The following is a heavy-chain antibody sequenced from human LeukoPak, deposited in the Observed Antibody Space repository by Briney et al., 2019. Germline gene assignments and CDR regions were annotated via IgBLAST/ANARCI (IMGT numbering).Heavy chain of an antibody. J-gene: IGHJ6*02. CDR2: ISAYNGNT. CDR1: VSTVSIYG. V-gene: IGHV1-18*01. D-gene: IGHD4-23*01. Sequence: ASETVSCTSSVSTVSIYGISWFRRAPRQPLEWVGWISAYNGNTNYAQKLQGRVTMTTDTSTSTAYMELRSLRSDDTAVYYCAREAPDGGNSPDYYYYGMDVWGQGTTVTVSS. CDR3: AREAPDGGNSPDYYYYGMDV.